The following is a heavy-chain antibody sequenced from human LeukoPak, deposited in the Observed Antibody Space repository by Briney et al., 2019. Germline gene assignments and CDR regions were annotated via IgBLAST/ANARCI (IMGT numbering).Heavy chain of an antibody. Sequence: PGGSLRLSCAASGFTFSIYWMHWVRQAPGKGRVWVSRINTDGSSTSYADSVKGRFTISRDNAKNTLYLQMNSLRAEDTAVYYCARADWEHGSYYHYFDYWGQGTLVTVSS. CDR3: ARADWEHGSYYHYFDY. CDR1: GFTFSIYW. CDR2: INTDGSST. J-gene: IGHJ4*02. V-gene: IGHV3-74*01. D-gene: IGHD1-26*01.